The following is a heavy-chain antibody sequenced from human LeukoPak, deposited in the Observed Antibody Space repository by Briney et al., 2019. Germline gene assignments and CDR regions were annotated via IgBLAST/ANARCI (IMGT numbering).Heavy chain of an antibody. Sequence: ASVKVSCKASGYIFTSYYMHWVRQAPGQGLEWMGIINPSGGSTNYAQKFQGRVTMTRDMSTTTVYMELSSLRSEDTAVYYCTRGCSSTSCGYMDVWGKGTTVTVSS. V-gene: IGHV1-46*01. CDR2: INPSGGST. J-gene: IGHJ6*03. CDR1: GYIFTSYY. D-gene: IGHD2-2*01. CDR3: TRGCSSTSCGYMDV.